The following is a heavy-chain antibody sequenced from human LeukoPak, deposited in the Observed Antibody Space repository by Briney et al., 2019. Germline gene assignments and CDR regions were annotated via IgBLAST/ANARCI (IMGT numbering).Heavy chain of an antibody. CDR1: GGSISSYY. Sequence: PSETLSLTCTVSGGSISSYYWSWIRQPPGKGLEWIGYIYYSGSTNYNPSLKSRVTISVDTSKNQFSLKLSSVTAADTAVYYCAKSGGMATFDAFDIWGQGTMVTASS. D-gene: IGHD5-24*01. CDR3: AKSGGMATFDAFDI. J-gene: IGHJ3*02. CDR2: IYYSGST. V-gene: IGHV4-59*01.